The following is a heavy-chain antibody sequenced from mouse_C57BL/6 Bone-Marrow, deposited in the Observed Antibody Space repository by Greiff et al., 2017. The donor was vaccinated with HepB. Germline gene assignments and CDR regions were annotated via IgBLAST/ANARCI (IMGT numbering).Heavy chain of an antibody. V-gene: IGHV14-4*01. D-gene: IGHD1-1*01. Sequence: EVQVVESGAELVRPGASVKLSCTASGFNIKDDYMHWVKQRPEQGLEWIGWIDPGNGDTEYASKFQGKATITADTSSNTAYLQLSSLTSEDTAVYYCVIYYYGSSYAMDYWGQGTSVTVSS. CDR2: IDPGNGDT. CDR3: VIYYYGSSYAMDY. J-gene: IGHJ4*01. CDR1: GFNIKDDY.